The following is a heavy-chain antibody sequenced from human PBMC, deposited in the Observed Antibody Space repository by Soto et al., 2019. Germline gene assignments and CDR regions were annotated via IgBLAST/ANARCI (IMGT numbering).Heavy chain of an antibody. CDR3: ARGGYYDNSWGKLSHYGLDV. V-gene: IGHV1-18*01. J-gene: IGHJ6*02. CDR2: ISPYNDYT. D-gene: IGHD3-16*01. Sequence: QVQLAQSANEVKKPGASVRVSCKAAGYTFIRYGIAWVRQAPGQGLEWMGWISPYNDYTVYAQKFQGRVSMTADTSTSTVYMKLRGLKSDETAVYYCARGGYYDNSWGKLSHYGLDVWGQGTSVSVSS. CDR1: GYTFIRYG.